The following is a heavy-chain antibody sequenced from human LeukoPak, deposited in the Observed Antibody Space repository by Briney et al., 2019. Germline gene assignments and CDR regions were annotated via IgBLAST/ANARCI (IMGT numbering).Heavy chain of an antibody. CDR2: IYYSGST. CDR3: VRVSSPTLFDY. Sequence: PSETLSLTCTVSGGSISSYYWNWIRQPPGKGLEWIGYIYYSGSTNYNPSLKSRVTISVDTSKNQFSLKLSSVTAADTAVYYCVRVSSPTLFDYWGQGTLVTVSS. D-gene: IGHD2/OR15-2a*01. CDR1: GGSISSYY. J-gene: IGHJ4*02. V-gene: IGHV4-59*01.